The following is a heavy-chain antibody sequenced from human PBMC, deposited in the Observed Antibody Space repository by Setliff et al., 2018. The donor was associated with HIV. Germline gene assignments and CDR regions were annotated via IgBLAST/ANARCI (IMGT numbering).Heavy chain of an antibody. CDR3: ATDPRYSSTWYSESFQH. CDR2: FDPEDGET. D-gene: IGHD6-13*01. Sequence: GASVKVSCKISGYTLTELSIHWVRQAPGKGLEWMANFDPEDGETFYAQKFQGRLTMTEDTSTDTAYMELSSLRSDDTAMYYCATDPRYSSTWYSESFQHWGQGTVVTVS. V-gene: IGHV1-24*01. J-gene: IGHJ1*01. CDR1: GYTLTELS.